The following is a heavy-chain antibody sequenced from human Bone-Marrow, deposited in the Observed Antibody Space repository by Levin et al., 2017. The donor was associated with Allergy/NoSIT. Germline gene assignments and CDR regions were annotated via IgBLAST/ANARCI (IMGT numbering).Heavy chain of an antibody. CDR3: ARDQGRWEVLRGMDV. V-gene: IGHV3-30*09. CDR2: ISYDGVHK. Sequence: GGSLRLSCAASGSTFSSYAMHWVRQAPGKGLEWVAVISYDGVHKYYADSVKGRFAISRDNSKNMLYLQVNGLRLDDTAVYYCARDQGRWEVLRGMDVWGQGTTVTVSS. J-gene: IGHJ6*02. D-gene: IGHD4-23*01. CDR1: GSTFSSYA.